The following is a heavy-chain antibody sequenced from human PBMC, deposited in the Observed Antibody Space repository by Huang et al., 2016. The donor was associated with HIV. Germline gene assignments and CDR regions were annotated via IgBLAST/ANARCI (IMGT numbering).Heavy chain of an antibody. Sequence: QVTLKASGPVLVKPTETLTLTRTVSWFSLNIATMGVTWIRQPPGKALNWLAHIFSNDEKSSRTCLKNRLSICKDTSKGQVVLTMTNVDPVDTATYDCARCRVPVTAVWGLEYFDLWGRGTLVTVSS. J-gene: IGHJ2*01. CDR3: ARCRVPVTAVWGLEYFDL. D-gene: IGHD3-16*01. CDR1: WFSLNIATMG. V-gene: IGHV2-26*01. CDR2: IFSNDEK.